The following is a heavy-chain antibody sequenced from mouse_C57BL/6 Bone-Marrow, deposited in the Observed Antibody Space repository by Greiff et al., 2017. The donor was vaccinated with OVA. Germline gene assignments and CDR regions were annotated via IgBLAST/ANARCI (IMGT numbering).Heavy chain of an antibody. Sequence: QVQLQQSGAELARPGASVKLSCKASGYTFTSYGISWVKQRTGQGLEWIGEIYPRSGNTYYNEKFKGKATLTADTSSSTAYMELSSLTSEDSAVYFCARRRDYYDYAYYYAMDYWGQGTSVTVSS. CDR2: IYPRSGNT. J-gene: IGHJ4*01. CDR1: GYTFTSYG. V-gene: IGHV1-81*01. CDR3: ARRRDYYDYAYYYAMDY. D-gene: IGHD2-4*01.